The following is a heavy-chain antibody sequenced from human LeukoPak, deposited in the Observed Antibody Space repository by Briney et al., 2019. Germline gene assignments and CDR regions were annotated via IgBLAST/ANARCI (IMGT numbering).Heavy chain of an antibody. CDR1: GGSISSYY. CDR2: IYYSGST. D-gene: IGHD2-15*01. V-gene: IGHV4-59*01. CDR3: ARRGVVVVAATAFYFDY. Sequence: SETLSLTCAVSGGSISSYYWSWIRQPPGKGLEWMGYIYYSGSTNYNPSLKSRVTISGDMSKNQLSLKLSSVTAADTAVYYCARRGVVVVAATAFYFDYWGQGTLVTVSS. J-gene: IGHJ4*02.